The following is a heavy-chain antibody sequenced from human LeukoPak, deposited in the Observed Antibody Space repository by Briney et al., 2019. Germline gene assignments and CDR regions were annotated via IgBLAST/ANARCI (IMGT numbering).Heavy chain of an antibody. CDR2: IYYSGST. J-gene: IGHJ3*02. CDR3: AREELRLGAFDI. Sequence: SETLSLTCTVSGGSISSYYWSWIRQPPGKGLEWIGYIYYSGSTNYNPSLKSRVTISVDTSKNQFSLKLSSVTAADTAVYYCAREELRLGAFDIWGQGTMVTVSS. V-gene: IGHV4-59*01. CDR1: GGSISSYY. D-gene: IGHD3-10*01.